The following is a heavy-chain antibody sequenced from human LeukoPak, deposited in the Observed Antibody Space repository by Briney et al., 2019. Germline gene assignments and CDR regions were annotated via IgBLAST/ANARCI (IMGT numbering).Heavy chain of an antibody. CDR1: GGSISSYY. D-gene: IGHD1-26*01. V-gene: IGHV4-4*07. Sequence: KPSETLSLTCTVSGGSISSYYWSWIRQPAGKGLEWIGRIYTSGSTNYNPSLKSRVTMSVDTSKNQFSLKLSSVTAADTAVYYCARLAGATILDAFDIWGRGTMVTVSS. J-gene: IGHJ3*02. CDR2: IYTSGST. CDR3: ARLAGATILDAFDI.